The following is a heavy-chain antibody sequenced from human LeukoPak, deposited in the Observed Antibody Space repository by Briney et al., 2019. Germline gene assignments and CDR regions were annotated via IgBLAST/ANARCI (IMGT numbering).Heavy chain of an antibody. CDR2: INPNTGDT. D-gene: IGHD6-6*01. V-gene: IGHV1-2*02. CDR1: GYTFTGYY. J-gene: IGHJ4*02. Sequence: ASVKVSCKASGYTFTGYYMHWVRQAPGQGFEWMGWINPNTGDTNYAQKFQGRVTMTRDTTISAAFMELTRLTSDDTAVYYCASYPRYSSSPPFDYWGQGTLVTVFS. CDR3: ASYPRYSSSPPFDY.